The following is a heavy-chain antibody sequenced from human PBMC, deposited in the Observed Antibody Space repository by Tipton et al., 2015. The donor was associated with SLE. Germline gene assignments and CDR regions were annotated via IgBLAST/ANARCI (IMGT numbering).Heavy chain of an antibody. Sequence: SLRLSCAASGFTFDDYAMHWVRQAPGKGLEWVSGINWNGGNIGYADSVKGRFSISRDNAKNSLYLQMNSLKVEDTALYYCAKDMGDEIGSVPAAADGLDLWGHGTMVTVSS. V-gene: IGHV3-9*01. CDR2: INWNGGNI. J-gene: IGHJ3*01. CDR3: AKDMGDEIGSVPAAADGLDL. D-gene: IGHD2-2*01. CDR1: GFTFDDYA.